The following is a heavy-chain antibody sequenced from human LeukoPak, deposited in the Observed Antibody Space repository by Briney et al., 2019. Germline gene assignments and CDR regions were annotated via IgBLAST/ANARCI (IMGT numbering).Heavy chain of an antibody. CDR3: TTGLRYYYGSGSYYLMDV. D-gene: IGHD3-10*01. Sequence: GGSLRLSCAASGFTFSNAWMSWVRQAPGKGLEWVGRIKSKTDGGTTDYAAPVKGRFTISRDDSKNTLYLQMNSLKTEDTAVYYCTTGLRYYYGSGSYYLMDVWGKGTTVTISS. CDR2: IKSKTDGGTT. CDR1: GFTFSNAW. V-gene: IGHV3-15*01. J-gene: IGHJ6*04.